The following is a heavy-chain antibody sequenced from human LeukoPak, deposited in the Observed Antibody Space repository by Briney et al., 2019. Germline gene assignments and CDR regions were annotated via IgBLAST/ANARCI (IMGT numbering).Heavy chain of an antibody. D-gene: IGHD1-26*01. Sequence: SVTLSCKASGYTFTSYGISWVRQAPGQGLEWMGCISAYNSNTNYAHNLQGRVTMTTDTSTSPAYMELRSLRSDDSAGYYCARALLHWFDPWGQGTLVTVSS. V-gene: IGHV1-18*01. J-gene: IGHJ5*02. CDR1: GYTFTSYG. CDR2: ISAYNSNT. CDR3: ARALLHWFDP.